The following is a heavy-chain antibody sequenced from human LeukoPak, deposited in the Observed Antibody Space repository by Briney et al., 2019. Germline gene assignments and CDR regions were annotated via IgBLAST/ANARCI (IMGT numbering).Heavy chain of an antibody. CDR1: GYTFTNYG. J-gene: IGHJ4*02. CDR3: ARDSSGFPRDASDY. CDR2: ISAYNGHT. D-gene: IGHD3-22*01. V-gene: IGHV1-18*01. Sequence: ASVKVSCKASGYTFTNYGINWVRQAPGQGLEWMGWISAYNGHTNYAQNLQGRDTMTTDTSTSTAYMELRSLRSDDTAVYFCARDSSGFPRDASDYWGQGTLVTVSS.